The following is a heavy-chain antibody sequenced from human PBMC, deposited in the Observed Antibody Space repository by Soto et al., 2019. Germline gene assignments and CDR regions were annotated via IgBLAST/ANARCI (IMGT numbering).Heavy chain of an antibody. CDR1: GFTFSSYG. Sequence: GGSLRLSCAASGFTFSSYGMHWVRQAPGKGLEWVAVISYDGSNKYYADSVKGRFTISRDNSKNTLYLQMNSLRAEDTAVYYCAKSREDSSFDYWGQGTLVPV. V-gene: IGHV3-30*18. D-gene: IGHD3-22*01. CDR2: ISYDGSNK. J-gene: IGHJ4*02. CDR3: AKSREDSSFDY.